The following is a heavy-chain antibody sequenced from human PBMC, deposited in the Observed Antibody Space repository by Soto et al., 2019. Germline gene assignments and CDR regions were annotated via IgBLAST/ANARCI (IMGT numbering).Heavy chain of an antibody. CDR2: ISFSSTTI. V-gene: IGHV3-48*04. J-gene: IGHJ5*02. CDR1: GFAFSTYS. Sequence: GVTLRLSCAASGFAFSTYSLNWVRQAPGKGLEWVSYISFSSTTIFYADSVRGRFTISRDNAKNSLYLQMNILTADATAVYCWARDHGMADSFDPWGQGTLVTVSS. D-gene: IGHD2-15*01. CDR3: ARDHGMADSFDP.